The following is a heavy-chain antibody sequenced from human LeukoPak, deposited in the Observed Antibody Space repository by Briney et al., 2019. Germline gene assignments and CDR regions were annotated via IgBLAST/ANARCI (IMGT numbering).Heavy chain of an antibody. CDR2: ISGSGGST. CDR1: GFTFSSYA. Sequence: QSGGSLRLSCAASGFTFSSYAMTWVRQAPEKGLKWVSAISGSGGSTYYADSVKGRFTISRDNSKNTLYLQMNSLRAEDTAVYYCTKTAPAAIYWFDPWGQGTLVTVSS. V-gene: IGHV3-23*01. J-gene: IGHJ5*02. D-gene: IGHD2-2*02. CDR3: TKTAPAAIYWFDP.